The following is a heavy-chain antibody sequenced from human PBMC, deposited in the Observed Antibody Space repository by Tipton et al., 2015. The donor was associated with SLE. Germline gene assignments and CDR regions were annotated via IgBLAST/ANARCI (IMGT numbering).Heavy chain of an antibody. CDR1: GGSISSSSFH. J-gene: IGHJ6*02. CDR3: ARDGGGWYFYYYGMDV. D-gene: IGHD6-19*01. Sequence: TLSLTCTVSGGSISSSSFHWGWIRQPPGKGLEWIGSIYYSGSTYYNPSLKSRVTISVDTSKNQFSLKLSSVTAADTAVYYCARDGGGWYFYYYGMDVWGQGTTVTVSS. CDR2: IYYSGST. V-gene: IGHV4-39*07.